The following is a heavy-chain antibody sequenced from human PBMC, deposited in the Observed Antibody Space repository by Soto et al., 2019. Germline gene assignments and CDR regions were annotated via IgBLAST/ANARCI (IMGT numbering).Heavy chain of an antibody. V-gene: IGHV3-21*01. D-gene: IGHD1-7*01. J-gene: IGHJ4*02. Sequence: GGSLRLSCAASGFTFSSYSMNWVRQAPGKGLEWVSSISSSSSYIYYADSVKGRFTISRDNAKNSLYLQMNSLRAEDTAVYYCARSPTLDNWNYLFDYWGQGTLVTVSS. CDR2: ISSSSSYI. CDR3: ARSPTLDNWNYLFDY. CDR1: GFTFSSYS.